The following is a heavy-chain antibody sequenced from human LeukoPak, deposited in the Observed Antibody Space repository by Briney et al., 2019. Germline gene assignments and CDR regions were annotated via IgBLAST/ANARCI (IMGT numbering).Heavy chain of an antibody. J-gene: IGHJ4*02. CDR1: GYSFTSYW. V-gene: IGHV5-51*01. CDR3: ARRYTAMAGTGCYFDY. D-gene: IGHD5-18*01. Sequence: GESLKISCKGSGYSFTSYWIGWVRQMPGKGLEWMGIIYPGDSDTRYSPSFQGQVTISADKSISTAYLQWSSLKASDTAMYYCARRYTAMAGTGCYFDYWGQGTLVTVSS. CDR2: IYPGDSDT.